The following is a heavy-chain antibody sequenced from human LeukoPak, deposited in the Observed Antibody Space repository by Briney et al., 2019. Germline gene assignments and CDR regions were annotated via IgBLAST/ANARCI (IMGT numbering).Heavy chain of an antibody. D-gene: IGHD2-2*01. CDR3: TRIIVEVPGVSDYCDY. V-gene: IGHV3-7*05. J-gene: IGHJ4*02. CDR1: GFTFSGHW. Sequence: VGALRLSCEASGFTFSGHWMYWVRQAPGKGLEWVANIKPDGSETFYVDSVKSRFTISRDNAKNLLYLQMNRLRAEDTVVYYCTRIIVEVPGVSDYCDYWGQRTLVTVSS. CDR2: IKPDGSET.